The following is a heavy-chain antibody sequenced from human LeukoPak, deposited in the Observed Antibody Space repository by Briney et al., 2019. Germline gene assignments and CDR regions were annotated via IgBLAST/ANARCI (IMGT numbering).Heavy chain of an antibody. V-gene: IGHV3-7*01. CDR1: GFTFSNYW. Sequence: GGSLRLSCAASGFTFSNYWMTWVRQAPGKGLEWVANIKHDSSEKYSVDSVKGRFTISRDNAKNTLYLQMNSLRTPDTAVYYCARDGLAPSYWGQGTLVTVSS. D-gene: IGHD3-3*02. CDR3: ARDGLAPSY. CDR2: IKHDSSEK. J-gene: IGHJ4*02.